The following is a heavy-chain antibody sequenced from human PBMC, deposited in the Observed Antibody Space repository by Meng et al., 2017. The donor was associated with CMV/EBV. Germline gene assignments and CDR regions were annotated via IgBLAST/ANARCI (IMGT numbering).Heavy chain of an antibody. CDR2: ISSSSSYI. V-gene: IGHV3-21*01. Sequence: GGSLRLSCAASGFTFSSYSMNWVRQAPGKGLEWVSSISSSSSYIYYADSVKGRFTISRDNAKNALYLQMNSLRNDDTAVYYCASEVTHYDFWGGYYPDYHDYGMDVWGQGTTVTVSS. D-gene: IGHD3-3*01. CDR1: GFTFSSYS. CDR3: ASEVTHYDFWGGYYPDYHDYGMDV. J-gene: IGHJ6*02.